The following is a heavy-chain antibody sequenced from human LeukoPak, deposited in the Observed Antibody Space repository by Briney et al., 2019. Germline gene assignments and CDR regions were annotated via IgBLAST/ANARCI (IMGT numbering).Heavy chain of an antibody. CDR3: ARGGTWHNGFDY. CDR1: GFTFSSYT. CDR2: ISNDGSNK. Sequence: PGRSLRLSCAASGFTFSSYTMHWVRQAPGKGLEWVAVISNDGSNKYYADSVKGRFTISRDNTKNTLYLQMNSLRAEDTAVYYCARGGTWHNGFDYWGQGTLVTVSS. D-gene: IGHD1/OR15-1a*01. V-gene: IGHV3-30*04. J-gene: IGHJ4*02.